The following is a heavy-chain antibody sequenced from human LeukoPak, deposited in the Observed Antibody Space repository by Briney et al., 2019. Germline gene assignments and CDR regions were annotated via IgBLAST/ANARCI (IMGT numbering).Heavy chain of an antibody. CDR3: VRDSLYYYGSGSYYLDY. D-gene: IGHD3-10*01. CDR2: IYHSGGT. CDR1: GGSISSSNW. Sequence: PSGTLSLTCAVSGGSISSSNWWSWVRQPPGKGLEWIGEIYHSGGTYYNPSLKSRVTISVDTSKNQFSFKLSSVTAADTALYYCVRDSLYYYGSGSYYLDYWGQGTLVTVSS. V-gene: IGHV4-4*02. J-gene: IGHJ4*02.